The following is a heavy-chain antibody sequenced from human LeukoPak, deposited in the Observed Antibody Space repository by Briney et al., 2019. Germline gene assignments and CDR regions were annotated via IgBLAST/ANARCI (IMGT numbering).Heavy chain of an antibody. CDR2: IKQDGTEK. Sequence: PGGSLRLSCAASGFTFSSNWMSWVRQAPGKGLEWVANIKQDGTEKYYVDSVRGRFTISRDNAKNSLYLQMNSLRDEDTAVYYCARDTVNPSGYLDYWGQGTLVTVSS. J-gene: IGHJ4*02. CDR1: GFTFSSNW. D-gene: IGHD4-17*01. V-gene: IGHV3-7*01. CDR3: ARDTVNPSGYLDY.